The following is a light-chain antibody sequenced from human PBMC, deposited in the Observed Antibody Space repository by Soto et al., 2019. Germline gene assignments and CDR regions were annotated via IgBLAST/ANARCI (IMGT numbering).Light chain of an antibody. V-gene: IGKV1-39*01. CDR3: QQTYTTPEIT. CDR2: GAS. Sequence: DIQMTQSPSTLSASVGDRVTITCRASQSISIWLAWYQLKPGKAPNLLMYGASYLKSGVPTRFSGSGSGTDFTLTISSLQPEDFAIYYCQQTYTTPEITFGQGTRLEIK. CDR1: QSISIW. J-gene: IGKJ5*01.